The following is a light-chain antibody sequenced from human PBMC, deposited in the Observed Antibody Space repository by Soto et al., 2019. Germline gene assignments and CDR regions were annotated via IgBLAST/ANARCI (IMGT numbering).Light chain of an antibody. J-gene: IGLJ3*02. CDR1: SSDIGTYVF. V-gene: IGLV2-8*01. CDR2: EVS. Sequence: QSVLTQPPSASGSPGQSVTISCTGTSSDIGTYVFVSWYQQHPGKAPKLMIYEVSKRPSGVPDRFSASKSGNTASLTVSGLQVEDEADYYCSSYAASNNFYFVFGGGTKVTVL. CDR3: SSYAASNNFYFV.